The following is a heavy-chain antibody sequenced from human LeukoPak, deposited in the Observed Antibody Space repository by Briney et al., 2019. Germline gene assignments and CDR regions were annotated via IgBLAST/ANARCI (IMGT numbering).Heavy chain of an antibody. D-gene: IGHD1-1*01. CDR1: GGSLSGYY. CDR2: IYSSGTT. Sequence: PSETLSLTCTVSGGSLSGYYWSWIRQTPGNGLEWIGYIYSSGTTNYDRSLQSRVIISLDTPKNQFSLSVTSVTAADTAMYFCARRISSWNVYIDKWGQGIQVTVSS. CDR3: ARRISSWNVYIDK. V-gene: IGHV4-4*09. J-gene: IGHJ4*02.